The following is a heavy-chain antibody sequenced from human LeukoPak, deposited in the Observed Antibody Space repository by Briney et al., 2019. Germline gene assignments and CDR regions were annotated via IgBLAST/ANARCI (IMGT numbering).Heavy chain of an antibody. CDR3: AKSKTIAVAGRGYY. CDR2: INCDGNSR. J-gene: IGHJ4*02. V-gene: IGHV3-74*01. Sequence: PGGSLRLSCAASGFTFSSYWMHWVRQAPGKGLVWVSRINCDGNSRNYADSVKGRFTISRDNAKNTLYLQMISLRAEDTAVYYCAKSKTIAVAGRGYYWGPGTLVTVSS. D-gene: IGHD6-19*01. CDR1: GFTFSSYW.